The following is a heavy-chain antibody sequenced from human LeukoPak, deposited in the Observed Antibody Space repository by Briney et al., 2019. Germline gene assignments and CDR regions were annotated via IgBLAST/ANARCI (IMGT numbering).Heavy chain of an antibody. Sequence: GGSLRLSCTASGFTFGDCAMSWVRQAPGKGLEWVGFIRSKAYGGTTEYAASVKGRFTISRDDSKSIAYLQMNSLKTEDTAVYYCTRGKDVVVPAAIEYYFDYWGQGTLVTVSS. CDR2: IRSKAYGGTT. CDR1: GFTFGDCA. CDR3: TRGKDVVVPAAIEYYFDY. V-gene: IGHV3-49*04. D-gene: IGHD2-2*02. J-gene: IGHJ4*02.